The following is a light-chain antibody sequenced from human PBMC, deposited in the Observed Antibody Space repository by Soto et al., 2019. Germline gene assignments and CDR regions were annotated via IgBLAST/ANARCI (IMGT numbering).Light chain of an antibody. CDR2: GAS. J-gene: IGKJ1*01. Sequence: NVLTQSPGTLSLSPGERATLSCRASQSFSSSFLGWYQQKPGQAPMLLIYGASRSASGIPDRFSGSGSGTDFTLTISRLEPEDFAVYYCQQYETTPWTFGQGTKVEIK. CDR1: QSFSSSF. CDR3: QQYETTPWT. V-gene: IGKV3-20*01.